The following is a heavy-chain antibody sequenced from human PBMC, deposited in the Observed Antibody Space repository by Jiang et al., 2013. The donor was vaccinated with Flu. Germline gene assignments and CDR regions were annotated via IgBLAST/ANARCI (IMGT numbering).Heavy chain of an antibody. CDR2: ISYDGSKK. CDR3: AKDLGRDYSGPYFYYGMDV. D-gene: IGHD3-10*01. J-gene: IGHJ6*02. CDR1: GFTFSGYG. Sequence: VQLVESGGGVVQPGRSVRLSCAASGFTFSGYGMHWVRQAPGKGLEWVAVISYDGSKKYYADSVKGRFAISRDNSENTLYLDMNSPRTEDTAVYKCAKDLGRDYSGPYFYYGMDVWGQGTAVRVSS. V-gene: IGHV3-30*18.